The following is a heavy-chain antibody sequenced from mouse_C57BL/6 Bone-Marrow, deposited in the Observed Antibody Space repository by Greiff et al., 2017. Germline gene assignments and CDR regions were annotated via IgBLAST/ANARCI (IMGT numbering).Heavy chain of an antibody. CDR1: GYTFTDYY. Sequence: VQLQQSGPVLMKPGASVKMSCKASGYTFTDYYMNWVKQSHGKSLEWIGVINPYNGGTSYNQKFKGKATLTVDKSSSTAYMELNSLTSEDSAVYYCARKDYGHWYFDVWGTGTTVTVSS. CDR2: INPYNGGT. V-gene: IGHV1-19*01. CDR3: ARKDYGHWYFDV. J-gene: IGHJ1*03. D-gene: IGHD1-1*02.